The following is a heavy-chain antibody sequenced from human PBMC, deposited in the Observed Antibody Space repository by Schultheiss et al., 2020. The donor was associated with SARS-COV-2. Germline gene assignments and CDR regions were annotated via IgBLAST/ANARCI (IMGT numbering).Heavy chain of an antibody. D-gene: IGHD3-22*01. Sequence: ASVKVSCKVSGYTFTGYYMHWVRQAPGQGLEWMGWINPNSGGTNYAQKFQGRVTMTRDTSISTAYMELSRLRSDDTAVYYCARVLDYYDSSGYYSVLAYYFDYWGQGTLVTVSS. J-gene: IGHJ4*02. V-gene: IGHV1-2*02. CDR2: INPNSGGT. CDR1: GYTFTGYY. CDR3: ARVLDYYDSSGYYSVLAYYFDY.